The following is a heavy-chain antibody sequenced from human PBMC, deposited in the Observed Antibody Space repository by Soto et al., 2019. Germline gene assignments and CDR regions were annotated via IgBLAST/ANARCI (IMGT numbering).Heavy chain of an antibody. J-gene: IGHJ5*02. D-gene: IGHD2-21*01. CDR2: IIPIFGTA. CDR3: AREAGEGINWFDP. CDR1: GGTFSSYA. V-gene: IGHV1-69*06. Sequence: SCKASGGTFSSYAISWVRQAPGQGLEWMGGIIPIFGTANYAQKFQGRVTITADKSTSTAYMELSSLRSEDTAVYYCAREAGEGINWFDPWGQGTLVTVSS.